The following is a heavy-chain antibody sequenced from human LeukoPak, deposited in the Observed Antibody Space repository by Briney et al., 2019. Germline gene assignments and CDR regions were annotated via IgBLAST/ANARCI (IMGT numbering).Heavy chain of an antibody. CDR2: IYYSGST. CDR1: GGSISSGDNY. CDR3: ARDPIPHSGYQGGY. J-gene: IGHJ4*02. Sequence: DPSQTLSLTCTVSGGSISSGDNYWSWIRQPPGKGLEWIGYIYYSGSTYYNPSLKSRVTISVDTSKNQFSLKLSSVTAADTAVYYCARDPIPHSGYQGGYWGQGTLVTVSS. D-gene: IGHD3-22*01. V-gene: IGHV4-30-4*01.